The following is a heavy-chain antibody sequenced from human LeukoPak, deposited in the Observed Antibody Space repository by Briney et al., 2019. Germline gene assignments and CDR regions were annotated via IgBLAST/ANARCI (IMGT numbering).Heavy chain of an antibody. Sequence: GGSLRLSCAASGFTFSSYGMSWVRQAPGKGLEWVSYITLSSSSIYYADSVKGRFTISRDNAKNSLYLQMNSLRAEDTAVYYCAREPTYSSSWYTSCDYWGQGTLVTVSS. CDR3: AREPTYSSSWYTSCDY. CDR1: GFTFSSYG. CDR2: ITLSSSSI. D-gene: IGHD6-13*01. V-gene: IGHV3-48*01. J-gene: IGHJ4*02.